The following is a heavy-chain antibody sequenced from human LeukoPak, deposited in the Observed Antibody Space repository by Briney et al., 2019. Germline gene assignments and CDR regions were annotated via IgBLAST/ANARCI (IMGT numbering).Heavy chain of an antibody. CDR3: VEDVVVIVTAKPGI. V-gene: IGHV3-23*01. J-gene: IGHJ4*02. Sequence: GGSLRLSCAASGFTFSTYAMSWVRQAPRKGLEWVSSIGGSGDTTYYADAVKGRFTISRDNSKNTLYLQMNSLRVDDTAVYYCVEDVVVIVTAKPGIWGQGTLVTVSS. CDR2: IGGSGDTT. D-gene: IGHD2-15*01. CDR1: GFTFSTYA.